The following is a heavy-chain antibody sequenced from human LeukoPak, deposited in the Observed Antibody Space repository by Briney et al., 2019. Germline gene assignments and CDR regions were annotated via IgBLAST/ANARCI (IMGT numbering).Heavy chain of an antibody. J-gene: IGHJ4*02. D-gene: IGHD3-10*01. V-gene: IGHV3-23*01. Sequence: GASLRLSCAASGFTFSNYAMSWVRQAPGKGLEWVSATSGSGASTYYADSVKGRFIISRDNSKNTLYLQMNSLRADDTALYYCAKDRGPWLSNGEDWGQGILVTVSS. CDR3: AKDRGPWLSNGED. CDR1: GFTFSNYA. CDR2: TSGSGAST.